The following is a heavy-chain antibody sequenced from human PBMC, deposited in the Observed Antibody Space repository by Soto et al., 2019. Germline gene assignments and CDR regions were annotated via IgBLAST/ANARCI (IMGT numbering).Heavy chain of an antibody. CDR1: GFTFSSYG. CDR2: ISYDGSSK. D-gene: IGHD4-17*01. V-gene: IGHV3-30*18. J-gene: IGHJ6*02. Sequence: QVQLVESGGGVVQPGRSLRLSCAASGFTFSSYGRHWVRQAPGKGLEWVAFISYDGSSKYYADSVKGRFTISRDNSKNTLYLQMNSRRAEDTAVYDCAKGVDYASIYAMDVWGQGTTVTVSS. CDR3: AKGVDYASIYAMDV.